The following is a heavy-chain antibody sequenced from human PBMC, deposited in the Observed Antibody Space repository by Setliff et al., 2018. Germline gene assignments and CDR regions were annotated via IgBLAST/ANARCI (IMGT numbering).Heavy chain of an antibody. Sequence: PGGSLRLSCAASGFTFSSYAMSWVRQAPGKGLEWVSAISGSGGSTYYADSVKGRFTISRDNSKNTLYLQMNSLRAEDTAVYYCAKDRGYSYYYYGMDVWGQGTTVTVSS. CDR3: AKDRGYSYYYYGMDV. J-gene: IGHJ6*02. D-gene: IGHD5-12*01. CDR2: ISGSGGST. CDR1: GFTFSSYA. V-gene: IGHV3-23*01.